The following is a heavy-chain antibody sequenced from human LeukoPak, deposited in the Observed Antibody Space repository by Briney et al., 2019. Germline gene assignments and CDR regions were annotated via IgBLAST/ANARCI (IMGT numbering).Heavy chain of an antibody. J-gene: IGHJ4*02. Sequence: GASVKVSCKASGYTFTSYGISWVRQAPGQGLEWMGRIIPILGIANYAQKFQGGVTITADKSTSTAYMELSSLRSEDTAVYYCVAVVAATRWMVPGGEYFDYWGQGTLVTVSS. V-gene: IGHV1-69*04. CDR3: VAVVAATRWMVPGGEYFDY. CDR2: IIPILGIA. D-gene: IGHD2-15*01. CDR1: GYTFTSYG.